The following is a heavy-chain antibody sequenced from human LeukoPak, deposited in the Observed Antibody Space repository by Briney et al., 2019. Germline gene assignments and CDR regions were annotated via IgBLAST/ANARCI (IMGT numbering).Heavy chain of an antibody. D-gene: IGHD3-10*01. CDR1: GFTFSNYW. CDR3: GGFGYEAAVDL. CDR2: IKPTGSGT. Sequence: GSLRLSCAASGFTFSNYWMTWVRQAPGQGPEFLANIKPTGSGTYYVDPVKGRFTISRDNAKNLLFLQMNSLRGEDTALYYCGGFGYEAAVDLWGRGTLVTVSS. V-gene: IGHV3-7*01. J-gene: IGHJ4*02.